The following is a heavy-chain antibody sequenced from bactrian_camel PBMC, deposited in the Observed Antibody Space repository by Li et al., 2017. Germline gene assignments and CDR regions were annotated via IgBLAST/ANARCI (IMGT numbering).Heavy chain of an antibody. D-gene: IGHD4*01. V-gene: IGHV3-2*01. Sequence: HVQLVESGGGSVQAGGSLRLSCAASGQAYSSYCMAWFRRAPGKEREAVAVIYRPSGVTNYTDTVQGRFTITRESAANTLYLQMDSLTPEDTAMYYCAARWAYEDRWNFAGVYDFWGQGTQVTVS. CDR1: GQAYSSYC. CDR2: IYRPSGVT. CDR3: AARWAYEDRWNFAGVYDF. J-gene: IGHJ4*01.